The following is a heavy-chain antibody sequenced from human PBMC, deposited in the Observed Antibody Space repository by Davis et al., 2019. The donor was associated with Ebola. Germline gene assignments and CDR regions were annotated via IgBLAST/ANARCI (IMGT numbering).Heavy chain of an antibody. J-gene: IGHJ6*02. CDR3: ARDRLAWFREFFTGQPVYYAMDV. V-gene: IGHV1-18*01. CDR2: ISAYNGNT. D-gene: IGHD3-10*01. CDR1: GYTFTSYG. Sequence: AASVTVSCKASGYTFTSYGISWVRQAPGQGLEWMGWISAYNGNTNYAQKLQGRVTMTTDTSTSTAYMELRSLRSDDTAVYYCARDRLAWFREFFTGQPVYYAMDVWGQGTTVTVSS.